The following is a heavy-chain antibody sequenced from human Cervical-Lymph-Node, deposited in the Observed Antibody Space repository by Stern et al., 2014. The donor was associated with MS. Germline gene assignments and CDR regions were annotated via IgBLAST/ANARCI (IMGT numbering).Heavy chain of an antibody. V-gene: IGHV1-18*01. CDR2: ISAYNGNT. Sequence: QAQLVESGAEVKKPGASVKVSCKASGYTFTSYGISWVRQAPGQGLEWMGWISAYNGNTNYAQKLQGRVTMTTDTSTSTAYMELRSLRSDDTAVYYCARDRQWLVLMNYYYGMDVWGQGTTVTVSS. CDR3: ARDRQWLVLMNYYYGMDV. CDR1: GYTFTSYG. D-gene: IGHD6-19*01. J-gene: IGHJ6*02.